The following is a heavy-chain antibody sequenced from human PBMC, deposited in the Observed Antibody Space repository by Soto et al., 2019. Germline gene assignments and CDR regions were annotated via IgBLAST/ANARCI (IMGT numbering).Heavy chain of an antibody. CDR2: IYPGDSDT. CDR3: ARHGGAHYLSSGYHYALDY. Sequence: GESLKISCKGSGYSFTSYWIGWVRQMPGKGLEWMGIIYPGDSDTRYSPSFQGQVTISADKSISTAYLQWSSLRASDTAMYYCARHGGAHYLSSGYHYALDYWGQGTPVTVSS. D-gene: IGHD3-22*01. J-gene: IGHJ4*02. CDR1: GYSFTSYW. V-gene: IGHV5-51*01.